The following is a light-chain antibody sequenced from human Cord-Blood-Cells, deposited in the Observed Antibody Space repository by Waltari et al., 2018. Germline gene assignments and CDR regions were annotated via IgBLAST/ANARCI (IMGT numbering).Light chain of an antibody. V-gene: IGLV2-14*01. CDR1: SSDVGGYNY. Sequence: SALNQPASVSGSPGQSITISCTGTSSDVGGYNYVSWYQQHPGKAPKLMIYEVSNRPSGVSNRFSGSKSGNTASLTISGLQAEDEADYYCSSYTSSSTLVVFGGGTKLTVL. J-gene: IGLJ2*01. CDR2: EVS. CDR3: SSYTSSSTLVV.